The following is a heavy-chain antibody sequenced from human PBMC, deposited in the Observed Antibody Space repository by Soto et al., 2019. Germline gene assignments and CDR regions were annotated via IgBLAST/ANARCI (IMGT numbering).Heavy chain of an antibody. Sequence: LRLSCVGSGFSFRKYAMNWVRRAPGKGLEWVSGISGSGGSGRGFYADPVKGRFTISRDNSKNTLYLEMNSLRAEDTAVYYCAKDLDDYSSAIDFWGQGTLVTVSS. J-gene: IGHJ4*02. CDR2: ISGSGGSGRG. V-gene: IGHV3-23*01. CDR1: GFSFRKYA. D-gene: IGHD4-4*01. CDR3: AKDLDDYSSAIDF.